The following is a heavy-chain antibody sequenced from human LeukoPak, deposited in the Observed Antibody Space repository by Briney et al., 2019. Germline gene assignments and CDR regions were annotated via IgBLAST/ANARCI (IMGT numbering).Heavy chain of an antibody. CDR3: ARHSYYDFLWDY. CDR1: GGSISSGSYY. Sequence: SQTLSLTCTVSGGSISSGSYYWSWIRQPAGKGLEWIGRIYTSGSTNYNPSLKSRVTISVDTSKNQFSLKLSSVTAADTAVYYCARHSYYDFLWDYWGQGTLVTVS. CDR2: IYTSGST. J-gene: IGHJ4*02. D-gene: IGHD3-3*01. V-gene: IGHV4-61*02.